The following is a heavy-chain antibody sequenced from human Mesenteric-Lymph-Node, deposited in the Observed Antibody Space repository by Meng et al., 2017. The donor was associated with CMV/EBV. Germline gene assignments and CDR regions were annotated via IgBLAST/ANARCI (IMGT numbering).Heavy chain of an antibody. V-gene: IGHV4-59*01. CDR1: GGFISSYQ. D-gene: IGHD1-14*01. CDR3: ARSYRTGRFFGY. CDR2: IYHTGST. Sequence: GSLRLSCTVSGGFISSYQWSWIRQPPGKGLEWIGYIYHTGSTNYNPSLKSRVTISVDTSKNQFYLNLTSVTAADTAVYYCARSYRTGRFFGYWGQGTLVTVSS. J-gene: IGHJ4*02.